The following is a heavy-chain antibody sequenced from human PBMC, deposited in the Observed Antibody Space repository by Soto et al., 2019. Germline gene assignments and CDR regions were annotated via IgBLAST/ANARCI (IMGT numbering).Heavy chain of an antibody. CDR3: ARDAAILTGDYYYGIDV. D-gene: IGHD3-9*01. J-gene: IGHJ6*02. V-gene: IGHV4-59*01. CDR2: IDYSGST. Sequence: PSETLSLTCTVSGGSISSYYWSWIRQPPGKGLEWIGYIDYSGSTNYNPSLKSRVTISVDTSRNQFSLRLSSVTAADTAVYYCARDAAILTGDYYYGIDVWGQGTTVTVSS. CDR1: GGSISSYY.